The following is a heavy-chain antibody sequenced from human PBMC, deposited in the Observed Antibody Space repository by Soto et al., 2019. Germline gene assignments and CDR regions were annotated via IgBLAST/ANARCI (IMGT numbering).Heavy chain of an antibody. CDR2: ISAHNGNT. J-gene: IGHJ4*02. Sequence: QVQLVQSGAEVKKPGSSVKVSCKASGYTFTIYGISWMRQAPGQGLEWMGWISAHNGNTNYAQKLQGRVSMTTDTSTRTASMELRSRRYDDTAVYYCARDVTITVTVDLTDHWGQVPLVTVYS. CDR3: ARDVTITVTVDLTDH. CDR1: GYTFTIYG. D-gene: IGHD4-17*01. V-gene: IGHV1-18*01.